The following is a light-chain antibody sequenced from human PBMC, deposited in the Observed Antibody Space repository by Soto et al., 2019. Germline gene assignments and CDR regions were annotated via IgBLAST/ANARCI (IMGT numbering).Light chain of an antibody. CDR3: QQYNSYL. J-gene: IGKJ1*01. CDR2: DAS. CDR1: QSISSR. V-gene: IGKV1-5*01. Sequence: DIKMTQSPSTLSASVGDRVTITCRVSQSISSRLAWYQQKPGKAPKLLIYDASSLEVGVPSRFSGRGSGTAFTLTISNLQPDDFATYFFQQYNSYLFGQGTKV.